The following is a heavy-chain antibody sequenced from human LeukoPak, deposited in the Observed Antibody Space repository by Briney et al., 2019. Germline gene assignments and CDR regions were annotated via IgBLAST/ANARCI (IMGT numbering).Heavy chain of an antibody. CDR1: GYRFIDYW. V-gene: IGHV5-51*01. D-gene: IGHD2-15*01. CDR3: VRHGLKGCSGGRCFTSFYYYGPDV. Sequence: GESLKISCKGPGYRFIDYWIGWVRQVPGKGLEWMGIILPGASDIKYSPSFQGQVTISADNSISTAYLQWSSLKASDTAMYYCVRHGLKGCSGGRCFTSFYYYGPDVWGQGSTVTVSS. CDR2: ILPGASDI. J-gene: IGHJ6*02.